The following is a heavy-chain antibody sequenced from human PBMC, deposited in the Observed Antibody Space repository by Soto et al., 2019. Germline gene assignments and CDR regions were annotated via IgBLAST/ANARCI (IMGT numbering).Heavy chain of an antibody. Sequence: QVQLVQSGAEVKKPGASVKVSCKASGYTFTSYDINWVRLATGQGLEWMGWMNPNSGNTGYAQEFQGRVTMTRNTSISTAYMELSSLRSEDTAVYYCAREINYDPWGGWFDPWGQGTLVTVSS. CDR1: GYTFTSYD. J-gene: IGHJ5*02. D-gene: IGHD3-3*01. CDR2: MNPNSGNT. CDR3: AREINYDPWGGWFDP. V-gene: IGHV1-8*01.